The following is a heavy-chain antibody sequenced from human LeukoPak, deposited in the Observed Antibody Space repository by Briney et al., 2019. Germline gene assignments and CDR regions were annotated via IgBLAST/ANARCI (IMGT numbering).Heavy chain of an antibody. CDR1: GYSFTSYW. V-gene: IGHV5-51*01. Sequence: GESLKISCKGSGYSFTSYWIGWVRQMPGKGLEWVENIYPGDSDTRYSPSFQGQATISADKSISTAYLQWSSLKASDTAMYYCARRNSYSSSAPLDYWGQGTLVTVSS. CDR3: ARRNSYSSSAPLDY. J-gene: IGHJ4*02. CDR2: IYPGDSDT. D-gene: IGHD6-6*01.